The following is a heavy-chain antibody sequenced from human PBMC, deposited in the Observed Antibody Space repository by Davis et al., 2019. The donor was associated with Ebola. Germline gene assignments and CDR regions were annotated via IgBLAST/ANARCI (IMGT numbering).Heavy chain of an antibody. D-gene: IGHD3-22*01. CDR1: VITFSSYA. V-gene: IGHV3-23*01. CDR3: AKDGPLRNYDSSGYYLDY. Sequence: GGSLRLSCTGSVITFSSYAMTWVRQAPGKGLEWVSAISGSGGSTYYADSVKGRFTISRDNSKKTLYLQMNSLRAEDTAVYYCAKDGPLRNYDSSGYYLDYWGQGTLVTVSS. J-gene: IGHJ4*02. CDR2: ISGSGGST.